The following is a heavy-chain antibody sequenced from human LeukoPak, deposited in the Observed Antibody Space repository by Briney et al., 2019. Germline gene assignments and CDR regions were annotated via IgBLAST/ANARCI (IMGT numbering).Heavy chain of an antibody. D-gene: IGHD2-21*02. V-gene: IGHV1-18*01. Sequence: ASVKVSCKASVYTFTSYGISWVRQAPGQGLEWMGWISAYNGNTNYAQKLQGRVSMTTDTSTSTAYMELRSLRSDATAVYYCARDLIETYCGGDCHPTLFDYWGQGTLVTVSS. CDR3: ARDLIETYCGGDCHPTLFDY. CDR1: VYTFTSYG. CDR2: ISAYNGNT. J-gene: IGHJ4*02.